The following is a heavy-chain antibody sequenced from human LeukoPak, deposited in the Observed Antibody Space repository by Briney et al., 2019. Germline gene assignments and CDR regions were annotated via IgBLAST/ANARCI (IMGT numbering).Heavy chain of an antibody. CDR3: ARGLISGNYYHAFDI. V-gene: IGHV4-59*01. CDR2: IYYSGNT. Sequence: SETLSLTCTVSGGSISSYYWSWLRQPPGKGLEWIGYIYYSGNTNYNPSLKSRVTISVDTSKNQFSLKLSSVTAADTAVYYCARGLISGNYYHAFDIWGQGTMVTVSS. D-gene: IGHD1-26*01. J-gene: IGHJ3*02. CDR1: GGSISSYY.